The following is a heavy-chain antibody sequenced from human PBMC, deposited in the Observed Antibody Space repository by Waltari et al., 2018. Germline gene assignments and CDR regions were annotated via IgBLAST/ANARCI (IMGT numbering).Heavy chain of an antibody. Sequence: EVQLLESGGGLVQPGGSLRLSCAASGFTFSSYAMHWVRPAPGKGLEWVSGISWNRGSIGYADSVRGRFTISRDNAKNSLYLQMNSLRAEDTALYYCAKDRTPRGATTWFDYWGQGTLVTVSS. CDR3: AKDRTPRGATTWFDY. CDR1: GFTFSSYA. V-gene: IGHV3-9*01. J-gene: IGHJ4*02. D-gene: IGHD1-26*01. CDR2: ISWNRGSI.